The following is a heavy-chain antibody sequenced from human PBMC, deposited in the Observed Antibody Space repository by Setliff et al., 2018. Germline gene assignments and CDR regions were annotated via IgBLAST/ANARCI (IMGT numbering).Heavy chain of an antibody. D-gene: IGHD3-16*01. V-gene: IGHV4-59*01. CDR1: GGSISSYY. Sequence: SETLSLTCTVSGGSISSYYWSWIRQPPGKRLEWIGYIYYSGSTNYSPSLESRVTISVDTSKNQFSLRLNSATAADTAVYYCARLRGAFDYWGQGTLVTVSS. CDR2: IYYSGST. J-gene: IGHJ4*02. CDR3: ARLRGAFDY.